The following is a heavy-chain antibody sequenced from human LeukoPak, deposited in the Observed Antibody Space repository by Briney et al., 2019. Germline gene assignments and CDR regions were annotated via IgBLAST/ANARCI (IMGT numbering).Heavy chain of an antibody. CDR2: IYYSGST. J-gene: IGHJ3*02. CDR3: ARDRYSSGWDI. V-gene: IGHV4-59*01. D-gene: IGHD6-19*01. CDR1: GGSFSGYY. Sequence: PSETLSLTCAVYGGSFSGYYWSWIRQPPGKGLEWIGYIYYSGSTNYNPSLKSRVTISVDTSKNQISLKLSSVTAADTAVYYCARDRYSSGWDIWGQGTMVTVSS.